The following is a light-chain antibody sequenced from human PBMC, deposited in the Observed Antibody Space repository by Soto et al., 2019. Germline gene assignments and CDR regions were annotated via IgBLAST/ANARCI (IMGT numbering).Light chain of an antibody. CDR3: CSFAGTGTFGGYV. V-gene: IGLV2-23*03. CDR1: SSDVGSYHL. Sequence: QSVLTQAASVSGSPGQSITISCTGTSSDVGSYHLVSWFQQHPGKAPKLIIYGGTKRPSGVSNRFSGSKSGNTASLTISGLQAEDEADYYCCSFAGTGTFGGYVFGVGTQLTVL. J-gene: IGLJ7*01. CDR2: GGT.